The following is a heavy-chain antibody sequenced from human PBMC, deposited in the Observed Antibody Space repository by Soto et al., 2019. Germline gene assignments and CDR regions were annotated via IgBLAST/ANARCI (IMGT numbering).Heavy chain of an antibody. CDR2: MNPNSGNT. D-gene: IGHD3-10*01. Sequence: QVQLVQSGAEVKKPGASVKVSCKASGYTFTSYDINWVRQATGQGLEWMGWMNPNSGNTGYAQKFEGRVTVTRNTPISTTYKELSGLRSDDTAVYYCARGRGGWGGSVDYLGQGTLVTVSS. CDR1: GYTFTSYD. CDR3: ARGRGGWGGSVDY. J-gene: IGHJ4*02. V-gene: IGHV1-8*01.